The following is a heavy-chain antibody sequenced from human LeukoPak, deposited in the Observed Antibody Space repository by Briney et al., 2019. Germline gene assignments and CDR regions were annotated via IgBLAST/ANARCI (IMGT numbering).Heavy chain of an antibody. Sequence: SETLSLTCTVSGGSISSGSYFWSWIRQPAGKGLEWIGRIYTSGSTKYNPSLKSRVTISVDTSRNQFSPKLSSVTAADTAVYYCAGYYDSSGPMGYRIWGQGTMVTVSS. CDR3: AGYYDSSGPMGYRI. V-gene: IGHV4-61*02. CDR1: GGSISSGSYF. D-gene: IGHD3-22*01. J-gene: IGHJ3*02. CDR2: IYTSGST.